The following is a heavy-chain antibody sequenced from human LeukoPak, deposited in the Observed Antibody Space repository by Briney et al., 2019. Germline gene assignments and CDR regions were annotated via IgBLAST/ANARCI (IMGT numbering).Heavy chain of an antibody. D-gene: IGHD3-22*01. Sequence: ASVKVSCKVAGYSLTDSSVHWVRQVPGKGLEWMGGFDFGDDEAIFAQRFQGRVTMTEDTSTHTAYMELSSLRSEDTAVYYCAIVVSGYYLDYWGQGTLVTVSS. CDR3: AIVVSGYYLDY. J-gene: IGHJ4*02. CDR1: GYSLTDSS. CDR2: FDFGDDEA. V-gene: IGHV1-24*01.